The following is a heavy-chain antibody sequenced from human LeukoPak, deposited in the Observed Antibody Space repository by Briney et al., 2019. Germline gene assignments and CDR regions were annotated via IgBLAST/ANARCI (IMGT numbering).Heavy chain of an antibody. Sequence: ASAKVSCKASGYTFTGYYMRWVRQAPGQGLEWMGWINPNSGGTNYAQKFQGRVTMTRDTSISTAYMELSRLRSDDTAVYYCARSGRGTYYYFDLWGQGTLVTVSS. CDR3: ARSGRGTYYYFDL. J-gene: IGHJ4*02. CDR1: GYTFTGYY. V-gene: IGHV1-2*02. D-gene: IGHD3-10*01. CDR2: INPNSGGT.